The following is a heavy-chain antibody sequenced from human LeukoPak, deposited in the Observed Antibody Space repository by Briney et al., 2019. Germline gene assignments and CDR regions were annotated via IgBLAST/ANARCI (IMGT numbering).Heavy chain of an antibody. CDR1: GGSISRSNW. CDR2: IYHSGST. D-gene: IGHD3-9*01. J-gene: IGHJ4*02. V-gene: IGHV4-4*02. CDR3: ARVGRYYDALTGYATGGSPFDY. Sequence: SETLSLTCAVSGGSISRSNWRSWVRQPPGKGLEWIGEIYHSGSTNYNPSLKSRVTISVDTSKNQFSLKVTSVTAADTAVYYCARVGRYYDALTGYATGGSPFDYWGQGTPVTVSS.